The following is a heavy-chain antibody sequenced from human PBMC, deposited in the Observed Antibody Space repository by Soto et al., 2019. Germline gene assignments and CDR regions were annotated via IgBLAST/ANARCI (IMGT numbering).Heavy chain of an antibody. D-gene: IGHD2-2*01. CDR2: ISGSGGGT. Sequence: EAQLLDSGGGLVQPGGSLRLSCAASGFTFSSYAMPWVRQAPGKGLEWVSTISGSGGGTYYADSVKGRFTISRDNSKNTLYLQMNSLRAEDTAVYYCAKRGQGYCTSSSCFGVPDSWGQGTLVTVSS. V-gene: IGHV3-23*01. J-gene: IGHJ5*01. CDR3: AKRGQGYCTSSSCFGVPDS. CDR1: GFTFSSYA.